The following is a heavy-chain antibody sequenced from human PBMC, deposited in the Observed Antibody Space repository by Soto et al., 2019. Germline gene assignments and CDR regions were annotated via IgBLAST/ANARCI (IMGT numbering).Heavy chain of an antibody. CDR1: GFTFNSYS. Sequence: PGGSLRLSCAGSGFTFNSYSMNWVRQAPGKGLEWVSSISSSSSYIYYADSVKGRFTISRDNAKNSLYLQMNSLRAEDTAVYYCAETFLADYADFDYWGQGTLVTVSS. V-gene: IGHV3-21*01. J-gene: IGHJ4*02. CDR2: ISSSSSYI. CDR3: AETFLADYADFDY. D-gene: IGHD4-17*01.